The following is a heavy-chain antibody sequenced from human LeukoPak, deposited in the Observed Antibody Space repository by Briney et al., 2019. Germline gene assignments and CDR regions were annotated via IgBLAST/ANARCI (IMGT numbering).Heavy chain of an antibody. CDR2: IRQDGSVK. CDR3: ASSHDSSGND. CDR1: GFNFGTYW. D-gene: IGHD3-22*01. V-gene: IGHV3-7*01. J-gene: IGHJ4*02. Sequence: GGSLRLSCAASGFNFGTYWMSWVRQAPGKGLEWLANIRQDGSVKFYVDPVKGRFTISRDNAKSSLYLQMNSLRVEDTAVYYCASSHDSSGNDWGQGTLVTVSS.